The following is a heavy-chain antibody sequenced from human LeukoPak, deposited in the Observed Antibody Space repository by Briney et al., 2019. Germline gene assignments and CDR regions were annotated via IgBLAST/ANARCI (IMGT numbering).Heavy chain of an antibody. CDR2: ISYDGSNK. V-gene: IGHV3-30*04. J-gene: IGHJ5*02. CDR1: GFTFSSYA. CDR3: ARDLDIVVVPAATNAGFNWFDP. Sequence: GRSLRLSCAASGFTFSSYAMHWVRQAPGKGLEGVAVISYDGSNKYYADSVKGRFTISRDNSKNTLYLQMNSLRAEDTAVYYCARDLDIVVVPAATNAGFNWFDPGGQGTLVTVSS. D-gene: IGHD2-2*01.